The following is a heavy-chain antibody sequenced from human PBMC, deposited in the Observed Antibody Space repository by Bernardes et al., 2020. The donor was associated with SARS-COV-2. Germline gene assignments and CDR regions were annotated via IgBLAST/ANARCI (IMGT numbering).Heavy chain of an antibody. Sequence: ASVKVSCKASGYTFTSYGISWVRQAPGQGLEWMGWISAYNGKTNYAQKLQGRVTMTTDTSTSTAYMELRSLRSDDTAVYYCARGGTVVLWFGDPMDVWGQGTTVTVSS. D-gene: IGHD3-10*01. CDR1: GYTFTSYG. V-gene: IGHV1-18*01. CDR2: ISAYNGKT. CDR3: ARGGTVVLWFGDPMDV. J-gene: IGHJ6*02.